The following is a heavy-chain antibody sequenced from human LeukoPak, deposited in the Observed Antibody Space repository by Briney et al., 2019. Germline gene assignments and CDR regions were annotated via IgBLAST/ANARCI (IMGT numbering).Heavy chain of an antibody. J-gene: IGHJ4*02. CDR2: ISGSGGST. D-gene: IGHD3-10*01. V-gene: IGHV3-23*01. CDR1: GFTFSSYA. Sequence: GGSLRLSCAASGFTFSSYAMSWVRQAPGKGLEWVSAISGSGGSTYYADSVKGRFTISRDNSKNTLYLQMNSLRAEDTAVYYCAKDLLLWFGEYYFDYWGQGTLVTVSS. CDR3: AKDLLLWFGEYYFDY.